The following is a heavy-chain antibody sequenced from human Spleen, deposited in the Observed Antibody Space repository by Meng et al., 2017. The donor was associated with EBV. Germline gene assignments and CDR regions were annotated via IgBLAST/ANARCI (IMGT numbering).Heavy chain of an antibody. D-gene: IGHD3-10*01. J-gene: IGHJ4*02. V-gene: IGHV4-61*01. CDR1: GVSVNSGTYH. Sequence: LEEAGPGLVKPSHTLSLTCVVSGVSVNSGTYHWSWIRQSPGKGLEWIGYIYDTGTTIYNPSLNSRVTILLETSKNQFSLRLHSVTTADTAVYYCAKSRSSTPGIVDDWGQGTLVTVSS. CDR2: IYDTGTT. CDR3: AKSRSSTPGIVDD.